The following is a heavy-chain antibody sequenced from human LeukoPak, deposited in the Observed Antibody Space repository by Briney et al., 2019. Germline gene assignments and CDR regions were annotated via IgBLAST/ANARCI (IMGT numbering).Heavy chain of an antibody. V-gene: IGHV3-53*01. Sequence: PGGSLRLSCAASGLTVSSNYMSWVRQAPGKGLEWVSIIFSGGSTYYADSVKGRFTISRDISKNTLYFQMNSLRAEDTAVYYWARVPYGNYHYYYMDVWGKGTTVTVSS. D-gene: IGHD3-10*01. CDR1: GLTVSSNY. J-gene: IGHJ6*03. CDR3: ARVPYGNYHYYYMDV. CDR2: IFSGGST.